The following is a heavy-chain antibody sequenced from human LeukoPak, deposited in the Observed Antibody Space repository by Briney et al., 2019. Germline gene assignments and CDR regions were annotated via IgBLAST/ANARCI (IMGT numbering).Heavy chain of an antibody. J-gene: IGHJ4*02. CDR2: IYHSGST. V-gene: IGHV4-39*01. D-gene: IGHD3-22*01. Sequence: SETLSLTCTVSGGSISSSTYYWGWIRQPPGKGLKWMGSIYHSGSTYYNPSLKSRVTVSVDTSKNQFSLKLSSVTAADTAVYYCARERYYYDSTSEGNYWGQGTLVTVSS. CDR3: ARERYYYDSTSEGNY. CDR1: GGSISSSTYY.